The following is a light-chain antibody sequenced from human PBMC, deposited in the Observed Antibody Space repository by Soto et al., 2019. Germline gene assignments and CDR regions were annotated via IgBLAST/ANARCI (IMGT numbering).Light chain of an antibody. J-gene: IGKJ1*01. V-gene: IGKV1-17*03. CDR2: AAS. CDR3: LQHRRDPLT. CDR1: EDINNF. Sequence: DIQMTQSPSALSSSLGDRVTITCRASEDINNFLTWFQQKPGEVPTRLMFAASNPQRRVPSRFRGSGSGREFPLTITRLHADDFATYFCLQHRRDPLTFGQGTKVEI.